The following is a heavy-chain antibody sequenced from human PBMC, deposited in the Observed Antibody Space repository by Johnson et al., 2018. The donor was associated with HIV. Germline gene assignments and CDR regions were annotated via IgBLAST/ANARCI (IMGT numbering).Heavy chain of an antibody. J-gene: IGHJ3*02. CDR1: GFSFDDYG. V-gene: IGHV3-20*04. CDR2: INWNGVRT. CDR3: ARGGLGFQNIHDPFDI. D-gene: IGHD1/OR15-1a*01. Sequence: EQLVESGGGVVRPGGSLRLSCAASGFSFDDYGMSWVRQAPGKGLEWVSGINWNGVRTGYLDSMKGRFSMSRDNAKNSLYLQMNSLGADDTALDYCARGGLGFQNIHDPFDIWGQGTMVTVSS.